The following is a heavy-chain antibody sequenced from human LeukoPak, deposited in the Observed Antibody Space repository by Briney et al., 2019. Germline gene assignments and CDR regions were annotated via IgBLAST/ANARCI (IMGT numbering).Heavy chain of an antibody. D-gene: IGHD6-6*01. V-gene: IGHV3-7*03. CDR2: IKEDGTET. Sequence: GGSLRLSCAASGFMFSSNWMSWVRLAPGKGLEWVANIKEDGTETYYVYSVKGRFTISRANDKNSLYLQMNTLRVEATAVYSCAEAGRSIQTYWGQGTLVTVSS. CDR3: AEAGRSIQTY. J-gene: IGHJ4*02. CDR1: GFMFSSNW.